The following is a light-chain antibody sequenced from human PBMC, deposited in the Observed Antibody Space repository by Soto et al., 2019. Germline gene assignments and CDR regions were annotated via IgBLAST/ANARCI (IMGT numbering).Light chain of an antibody. CDR2: AAS. CDR1: QGISNY. CDR3: QKYNSAPPFT. V-gene: IGKV1-27*01. J-gene: IGKJ3*01. Sequence: DIPMTQSPSSLSASVGDRVTITCRASQGISNYLAWYQQRPGKVPKLLIYAASTLQSGVPSRFSGSGSGTDFTLTISSLQPEDVATYYCQKYNSAPPFTFGPGTKVDLK.